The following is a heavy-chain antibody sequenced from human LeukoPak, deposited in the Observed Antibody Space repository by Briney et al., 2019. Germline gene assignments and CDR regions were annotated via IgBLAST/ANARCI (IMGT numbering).Heavy chain of an antibody. CDR2: ISSSTSDT. J-gene: IGHJ4*02. CDR1: GFTFIDYC. V-gene: IGHV3-11*06. Sequence: GGSLRLSCAASGFTFIDYCMSWIRQAPGKGLEWVSYISSSTSDTKYADSVKGRFTISRDNVKNSLHLQMNSLRAEDTAVYYCARAPGGCSGGACYTDSWGQGTLVTVSS. CDR3: ARAPGGCSGGACYTDS. D-gene: IGHD2-15*01.